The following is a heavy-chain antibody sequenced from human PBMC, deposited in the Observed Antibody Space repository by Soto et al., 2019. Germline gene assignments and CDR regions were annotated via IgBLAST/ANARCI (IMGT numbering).Heavy chain of an antibody. D-gene: IGHD2-21*02. Sequence: WGSLRLSCSASVFTFSGYSMNWFRQAPGKGLEWVASISTRSDIYYADSVKGRFTISRDNAKSSVSLQMNSLRAEDTAVYYCAREETAWPLAYGLDVWGQGTTVTVSS. V-gene: IGHV3-21*01. J-gene: IGHJ6*02. CDR1: VFTFSGYS. CDR3: AREETAWPLAYGLDV. CDR2: ISTRSDI.